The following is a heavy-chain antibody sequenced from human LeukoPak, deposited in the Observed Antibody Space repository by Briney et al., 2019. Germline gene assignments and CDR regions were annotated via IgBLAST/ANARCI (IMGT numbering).Heavy chain of an antibody. D-gene: IGHD5-12*01. J-gene: IGHJ6*02. V-gene: IGHV3-30-3*01. CDR1: GFSFSSFA. CDR2: TPYDGNSK. Sequence: GGSLRLSCAASGFSFSSFAMHWVRQAPGKGLEWVALTPYDGNSKYYADSVKGRFTISRDNSKNTLYLLMNSLRPEDTALYYCARDGNSGYDSTYHYGTDVWGQGTTVTVSS. CDR3: ARDGNSGYDSTYHYGTDV.